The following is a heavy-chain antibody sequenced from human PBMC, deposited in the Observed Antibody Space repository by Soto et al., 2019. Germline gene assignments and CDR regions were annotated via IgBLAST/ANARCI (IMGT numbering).Heavy chain of an antibody. J-gene: IGHJ5*02. Sequence: PSETLSLTCTVSGGSISSSSYYWGWIRQPPGKGLEWIGSIYYSGNTYYTPSLKRRVTVSVDTSKNQFSLKLSSVTAADTAVYYCARHPSNFWFDPWGQGTLVTVSS. CDR3: ARHPSNFWFDP. CDR1: GGSISSSSYY. V-gene: IGHV4-39*01. D-gene: IGHD4-4*01. CDR2: IYYSGNT.